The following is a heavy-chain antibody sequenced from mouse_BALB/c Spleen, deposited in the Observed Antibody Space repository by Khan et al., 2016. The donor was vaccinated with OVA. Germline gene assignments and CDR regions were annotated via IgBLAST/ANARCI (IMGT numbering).Heavy chain of an antibody. D-gene: IGHD2-14*01. J-gene: IGHJ3*01. CDR2: INPSNGYS. CDR1: GYTFTSYT. CDR3: VRDGAYHRNDGWFAY. Sequence: QMQLEESGAELARPGASVKMSCKGSGYTFTSYTIHWIKLRPGQGLEWIGYINPSNGYSNYNQKFKDKVTLTADKSSTTAYMQLSSLTSDDSAVYNCVRDGAYHRNDGWFAYWGLGTLVTVSA. V-gene: IGHV1-4*01.